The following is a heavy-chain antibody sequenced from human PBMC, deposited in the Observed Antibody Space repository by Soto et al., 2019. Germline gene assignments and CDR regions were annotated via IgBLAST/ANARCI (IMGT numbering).Heavy chain of an antibody. Sequence: GGSLRLSCAASGFTFSSYGMHWVRQAPGKGLEWVAVIWYDGSNKYYADSVKGRFTISRDNSKNTLYLQMNSLRAEDTAVYYCARDNYDFWSGPGGYYYYYYGMDVWGQGTTVTVSS. CDR2: IWYDGSNK. J-gene: IGHJ6*02. CDR1: GFTFSSYG. V-gene: IGHV3-33*01. D-gene: IGHD3-3*01. CDR3: ARDNYDFWSGPGGYYYYYYGMDV.